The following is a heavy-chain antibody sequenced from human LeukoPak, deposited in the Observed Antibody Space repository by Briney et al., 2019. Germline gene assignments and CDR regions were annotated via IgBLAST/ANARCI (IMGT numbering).Heavy chain of an antibody. Sequence: PSETLSLTCTVSGGSITSSGYYWGWIRQSPGKGLEWIGGLYYSGTIYYNQSLKSRVTISVDTSKNQFSLKLSSVTAADTAVFYCARRPVALHAFDIWGQGTVVAVS. V-gene: IGHV4-39*01. J-gene: IGHJ3*02. CDR1: GGSITSSGYY. CDR2: LYYSGTI. CDR3: ARRPVALHAFDI. D-gene: IGHD2-21*01.